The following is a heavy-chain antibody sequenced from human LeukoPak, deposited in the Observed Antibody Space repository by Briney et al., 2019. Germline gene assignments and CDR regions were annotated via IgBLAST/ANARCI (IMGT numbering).Heavy chain of an antibody. V-gene: IGHV3-30*18. CDR2: ISYDGSNK. CDR3: AKDLGSSGWYFDY. Sequence: GGSLRLSCAASGFTFSSYGMHWVRQAPGKGPEWVAVISYDGSNKYYADSVKGRFTISRDNSKNTLYLQMNSLRAEDTAVYYCAKDLGSSGWYFDYWGQGTLVTVSS. D-gene: IGHD6-19*01. J-gene: IGHJ4*02. CDR1: GFTFSSYG.